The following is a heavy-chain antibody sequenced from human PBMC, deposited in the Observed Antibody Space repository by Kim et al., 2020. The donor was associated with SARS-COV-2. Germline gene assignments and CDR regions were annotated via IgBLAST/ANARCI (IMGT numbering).Heavy chain of an antibody. D-gene: IGHD3-10*01. CDR3: ARHGLGSGSYYMKAFDM. J-gene: IGHJ3*02. CDR1: GYSFTSYW. Sequence: GESLKISCKGSGYSFTSYWISWVRQMPGKGLEWMGRIDPSDSYTNYSPSFQGHVTMSADKSISTAYLQWSSLKASDTAMYYCARHGLGSGSYYMKAFDMWGQGTMVTVSS. V-gene: IGHV5-10-1*01. CDR2: IDPSDSYT.